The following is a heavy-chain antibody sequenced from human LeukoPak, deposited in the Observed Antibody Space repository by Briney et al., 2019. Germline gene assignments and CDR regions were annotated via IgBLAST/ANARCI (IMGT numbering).Heavy chain of an antibody. CDR3: ARITIFGVGHYYYYMDV. CDR1: GGSISSYY. V-gene: IGHV4-4*07. D-gene: IGHD3-3*01. CDR2: IYTSGST. J-gene: IGHJ6*03. Sequence: PSETLSLTCTVPGGSISSYYWSWIRQPAGKGLEWIGRIYTSGSTNYNPSLKSRVTMSVDTSKNQFSLKLSSVTAADTAVYYCARITIFGVGHYYYYMDVWGKGTTVTVSS.